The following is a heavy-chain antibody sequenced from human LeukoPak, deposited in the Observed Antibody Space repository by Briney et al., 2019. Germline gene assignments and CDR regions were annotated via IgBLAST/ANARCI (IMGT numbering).Heavy chain of an antibody. D-gene: IGHD3-3*01. V-gene: IGHV3-30*18. CDR1: GFTFSSYG. CDR3: AKVQGFFGAAYDGFDI. J-gene: IGHJ3*02. Sequence: GGSLRLSCAASGFTFSSYGMHWVRQAPGKGLEWVAVISDNGSNKYYADSVKGRFTSSRDNSEKTLYLQMHSLRPEDTAVYYCAKVQGFFGAAYDGFDIWGLGTMVTVSS. CDR2: ISDNGSNK.